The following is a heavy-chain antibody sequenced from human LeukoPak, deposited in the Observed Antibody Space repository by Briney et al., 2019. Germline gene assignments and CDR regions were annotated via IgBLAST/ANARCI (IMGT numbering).Heavy chain of an antibody. J-gene: IGHJ3*02. CDR3: AKGISGYSGYDDAFDI. D-gene: IGHD5-12*01. CDR1: GFTFRTYG. V-gene: IGHV3-30*18. Sequence: PGTPLRLSYAASGFTFRTYGMHWLHQAPDKRQEWVVVISKDGSNKYYRASDSVKSRFTISRDNSKNTLYLQKNSLRADDTAVYYCAKGISGYSGYDDAFDIWGQGTMVTVS. CDR2: ISKDGSNK.